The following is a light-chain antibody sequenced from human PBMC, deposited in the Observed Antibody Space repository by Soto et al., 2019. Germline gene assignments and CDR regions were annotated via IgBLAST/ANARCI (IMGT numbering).Light chain of an antibody. CDR3: QQYNDWPPTWT. J-gene: IGKJ1*01. CDR2: GAS. CDR1: QSVSGK. Sequence: EIVMTQSPATLSVSPGERATLSCRASQSVSGKLAWYQQKPGQAPRVLIYGASTRATGIPARFSGSGSGTEFTLTISSLQSEDFAVYYCQQYNDWPPTWTFGQGTKV. V-gene: IGKV3-15*01.